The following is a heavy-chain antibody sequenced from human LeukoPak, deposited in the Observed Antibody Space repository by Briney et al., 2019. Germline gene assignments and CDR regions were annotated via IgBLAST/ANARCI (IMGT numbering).Heavy chain of an antibody. CDR3: VRHLGQQPWNWFDP. Sequence: SETLSLTCAVYGGSFSGYYWSWIRQPPGKGLEWIGEINHSGSTNYNPSLKSRVTISVDTSKNQFSLKLSSVTAADTAVYYCVRHLGQQPWNWFDPWGQGTLVTVSS. J-gene: IGHJ5*02. D-gene: IGHD6-13*01. CDR2: INHSGST. V-gene: IGHV4-34*01. CDR1: GGSFSGYY.